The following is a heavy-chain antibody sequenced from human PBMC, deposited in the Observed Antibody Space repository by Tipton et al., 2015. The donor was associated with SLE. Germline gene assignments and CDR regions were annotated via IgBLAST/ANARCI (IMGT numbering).Heavy chain of an antibody. CDR1: GYTFINSW. D-gene: IGHD1-1*01. J-gene: IGHJ3*01. Sequence: QLGQSGAEMKKPGESLKISCKGSGYTFINSWLGWVRQMPGKGLEWVGIIYPGDSETRYSPSFEGHVTISTDKSVSTAYLYWANLKASDSGIYYCAKRGGAWNAALYTFDVWGQGTAVTVSS. V-gene: IGHV5-51*03. CDR2: IYPGDSET. CDR3: AKRGGAWNAALYTFDV.